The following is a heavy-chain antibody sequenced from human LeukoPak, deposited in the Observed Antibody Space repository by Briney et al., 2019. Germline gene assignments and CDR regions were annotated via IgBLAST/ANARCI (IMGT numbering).Heavy chain of an antibody. V-gene: IGHV4-59*01. CDR3: ARTGEATVTNRANYYYYYMDG. D-gene: IGHD4-11*01. J-gene: IGHJ6*03. CDR1: GGSINSYY. CDR2: IYYSGST. Sequence: SETLSLTCTVSGGSINSYYWSWIWQSQGQGQERIGYIYYSGSTNYNPSLKSRVTISVDTSKYQFSLKLNSVTAADTAVYYCARTGEATVTNRANYYYYYMDGWGKGTTVTVSS.